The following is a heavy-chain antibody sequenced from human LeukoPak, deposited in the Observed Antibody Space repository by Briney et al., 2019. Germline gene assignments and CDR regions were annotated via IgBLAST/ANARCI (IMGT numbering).Heavy chain of an antibody. CDR1: GFTFSSYA. Sequence: GGSLRLSCAASGFTFSSYAMSWVRQAPGKGLEWVSAISGSGGSTYYADSVKGRFTISRDNSKNTLYLQMNGLRAEDTAVYYCAKLKNIVVVPAAIDYWGQGTLVTVSS. CDR2: ISGSGGST. J-gene: IGHJ4*02. V-gene: IGHV3-23*01. CDR3: AKLKNIVVVPAAIDY. D-gene: IGHD2-2*01.